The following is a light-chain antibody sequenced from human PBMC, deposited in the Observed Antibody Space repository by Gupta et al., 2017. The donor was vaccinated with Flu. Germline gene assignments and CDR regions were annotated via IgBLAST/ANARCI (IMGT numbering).Light chain of an antibody. CDR1: QDISNY. J-gene: IGKJ4*01. Sequence: DIQMTQSPSSLSASVGDRVTITCQESQDISNYLNWYQQKPGKAPKLMIYDASKVETGVTSRFSGSGYGTDFTFTSSRLQHEDSAKYYCQQYDTLLTFGGGTKVEIK. CDR3: QQYDTLLT. CDR2: DAS. V-gene: IGKV1-33*01.